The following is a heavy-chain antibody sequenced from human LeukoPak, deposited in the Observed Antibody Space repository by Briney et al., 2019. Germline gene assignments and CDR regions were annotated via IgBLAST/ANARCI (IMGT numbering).Heavy chain of an antibody. CDR3: ARDYHGSIDY. J-gene: IGHJ4*02. CDR2: TNRDGRDT. CDR1: GFTFSSYW. V-gene: IGHV3-74*01. D-gene: IGHD3-10*01. Sequence: PGGSLRLSCAASGFTFSSYWMHWVRQAPGKGLMWVSRTNRDGRDTIYADSVRGRFTISRDNAENTLYLRMSCLRADDTAVYYCARDYHGSIDYWGQGTLVAVSS.